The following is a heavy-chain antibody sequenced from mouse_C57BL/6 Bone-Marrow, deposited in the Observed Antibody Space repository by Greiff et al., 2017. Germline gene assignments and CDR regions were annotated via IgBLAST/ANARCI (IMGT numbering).Heavy chain of an antibody. V-gene: IGHV5-6*01. Sequence: EVQRVESGGDLVKPGGSLKLSCAASGFTFSSYGMSWVRQTPDKRLEWVATISSGGSYTYYPDSVKGRFPISRDNAKHTLYLQMSRLKSEDTARYYCARHGGPAWFAYWGQGTLVTVSA. CDR3: ARHGGPAWFAY. D-gene: IGHD3-3*01. J-gene: IGHJ3*01. CDR1: GFTFSSYG. CDR2: ISSGGSYT.